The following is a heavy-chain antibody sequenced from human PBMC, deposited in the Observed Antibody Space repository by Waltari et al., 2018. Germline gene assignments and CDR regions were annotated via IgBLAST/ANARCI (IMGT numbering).Heavy chain of an antibody. CDR3: ATDGVTIFGVVIDHY. CDR2: FDPEYGEP. D-gene: IGHD3-3*01. J-gene: IGHJ4*02. Sequence: QVQLVQSGAEVKKPGASVKVSCKVSGYTLTELSMHWVRQAPGKGIEWLGGFDPEYGEPYYAQTFQGRVTMTEDTSTDTAYMELTILRSEDTALYYCATDGVTIFGVVIDHYWGQVTLVTVSS. CDR1: GYTLTELS. V-gene: IGHV1-24*01.